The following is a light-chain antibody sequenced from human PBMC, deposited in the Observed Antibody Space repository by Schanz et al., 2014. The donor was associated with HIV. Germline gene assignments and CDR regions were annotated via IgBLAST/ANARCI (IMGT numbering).Light chain of an antibody. J-gene: IGLJ2*01. CDR1: SSDVGSYDL. V-gene: IGLV2-14*02. Sequence: QSALTQPASVSGSLGQSITISCTGTSSDVGSYDLVSWYQQHPGKAPKLMIYEVTKRPSGVSNRFSGSKSGNTASLTISGLRAEDEADYYCGSHTTTSTLVFGGGTKLTVL. CDR3: GSHTTTSTLV. CDR2: EVT.